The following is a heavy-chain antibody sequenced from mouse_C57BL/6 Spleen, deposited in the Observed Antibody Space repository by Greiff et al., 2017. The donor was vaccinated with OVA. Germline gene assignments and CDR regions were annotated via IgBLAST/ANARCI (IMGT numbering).Heavy chain of an antibody. CDR3: ARPSTLYYGYDVGYYYAMDY. V-gene: IGHV1-69*01. J-gene: IGHJ4*01. CDR1: GYTFTSYW. Sequence: VQLQQPGAELVMPGASVKLSCKASGYTFTSYWMHWVKQRPGQGLEWIGEIDPSDSYTNYNQKFKGKSTLTVDKSSSTAYMQLNSLTSEDSAVYYCARPSTLYYGYDVGYYYAMDYWGQGTSVTVSS. CDR2: IDPSDSYT. D-gene: IGHD2-2*01.